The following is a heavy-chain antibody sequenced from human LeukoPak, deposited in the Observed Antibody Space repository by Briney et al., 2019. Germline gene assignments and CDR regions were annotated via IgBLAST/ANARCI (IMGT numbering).Heavy chain of an antibody. CDR2: IYYSGST. V-gene: IGHV4-59*08. J-gene: IGHJ4*02. Sequence: SETLSLTCTVSGGSISSYYWSWIRQPPGKGLEWIGYIYYSGSTNYNPSLKSRVTISVDTSKNQFSLKLSSVTAADTAVYYCARSEAEWSLAPLYYWGQGTLVTVSS. CDR3: ARSEAEWSLAPLYY. D-gene: IGHD3-3*01. CDR1: GGSISSYY.